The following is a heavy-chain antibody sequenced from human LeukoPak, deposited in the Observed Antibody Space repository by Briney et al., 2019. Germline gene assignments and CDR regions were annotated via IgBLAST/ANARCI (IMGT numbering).Heavy chain of an antibody. CDR2: MYHSGST. Sequence: AETLSLTCAVSGVSISSSNWWRGGREPAGEGLGGIGEMYHSGSTNYNPSLKSRVTISVDKSKNQFSLKLSSVTAADTAVYYCVTIAVAGTNWFDPWGQGTLVTVSS. J-gene: IGHJ5*02. CDR3: VTIAVAGTNWFDP. D-gene: IGHD6-19*01. CDR1: GVSISSSNW. V-gene: IGHV4-4*02.